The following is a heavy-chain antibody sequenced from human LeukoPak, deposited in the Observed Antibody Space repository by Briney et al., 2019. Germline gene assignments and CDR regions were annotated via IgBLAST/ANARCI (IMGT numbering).Heavy chain of an antibody. CDR3: AKSEVQLWFESFFDY. CDR2: IYYSGST. V-gene: IGHV4-59*01. D-gene: IGHD5-18*01. CDR1: GGSISSYY. J-gene: IGHJ4*02. Sequence: SETLSLTCTASGGSISSYYWSWIRQPPGKGLEWIGYIYYSGSTNYNPSLKSRVTISVDTSKNQFSLKLSSVTAADTALYYCAKSEVQLWFESFFDYWGQGTLVTVSS.